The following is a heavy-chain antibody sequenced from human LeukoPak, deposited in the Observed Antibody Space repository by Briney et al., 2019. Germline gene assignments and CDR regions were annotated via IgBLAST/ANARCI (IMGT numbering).Heavy chain of an antibody. D-gene: IGHD3-3*01. Sequence: GGSLKLSCAASGFTFSSYSMNWVRQAPGKGLEWVSYISSSSSTIYYADSVKGRFTISRDNAKNSLYLQMNSLRAEDTAVYYCAREPVYDFWSGYARSPPDYWGQGTLVTVSS. J-gene: IGHJ4*02. CDR3: AREPVYDFWSGYARSPPDY. V-gene: IGHV3-48*01. CDR1: GFTFSSYS. CDR2: ISSSSSTI.